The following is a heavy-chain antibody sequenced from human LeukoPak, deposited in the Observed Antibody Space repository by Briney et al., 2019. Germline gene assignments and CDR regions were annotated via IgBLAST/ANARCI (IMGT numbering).Heavy chain of an antibody. CDR1: GFIFSSYG. J-gene: IGHJ4*02. CDR3: LRDRGYSTYDC. CDR2: IRYDGSNK. D-gene: IGHD6-13*01. Sequence: GGSLRLSCAASGFIFSSYGMHWVRQAPGKGLEWVAFIRYDGSNKYYADSVKGRFTISRDNAKNSVYLQMNNLRAEDTAVYYCLRDRGYSTYDCWGQGTLVTVSS. V-gene: IGHV3-30*02.